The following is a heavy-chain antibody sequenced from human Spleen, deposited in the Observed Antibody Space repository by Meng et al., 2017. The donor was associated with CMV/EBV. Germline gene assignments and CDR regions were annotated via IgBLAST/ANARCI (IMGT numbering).Heavy chain of an antibody. Sequence: QVLLQQWGAGLLKPSETLSPTCAVYGGSFSGYYWSWIRQPPGKGLEWIGEINHSGSTNYNPSLKSRVTISVDTSKNQFSLKLSSVTAADTAVYYCARGRQQLGRYFDYWGQGTLVTVSS. CDR2: INHSGST. J-gene: IGHJ4*02. D-gene: IGHD6-13*01. CDR3: ARGRQQLGRYFDY. CDR1: GGSFSGYY. V-gene: IGHV4-34*01.